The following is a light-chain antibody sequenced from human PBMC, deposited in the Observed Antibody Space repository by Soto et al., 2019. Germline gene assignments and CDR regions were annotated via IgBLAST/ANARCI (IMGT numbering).Light chain of an antibody. CDR3: LQHNSFPRT. CDR2: AAS. Sequence: DLQMTQSPSSLSASVGDRVTITFRASQSISSYLNWYQQKPGKAPKLLIYAASSLQSGVPSRFSGSGYGTEFTLTISNLQPEDFATYYCLQHNSFPRTFGQGTKVDIK. CDR1: QSISSY. V-gene: IGKV1-17*02. J-gene: IGKJ1*01.